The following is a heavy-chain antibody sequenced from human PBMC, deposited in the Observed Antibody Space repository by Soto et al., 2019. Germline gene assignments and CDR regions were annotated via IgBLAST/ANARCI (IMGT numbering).Heavy chain of an antibody. CDR1: GFTFSDYY. D-gene: IGHD4-17*01. J-gene: IGHJ4*02. Sequence: QGQLVESGGGLVKPGGSLRLSCAASGFTFSDYYMSWIRQVPGKGLEWLSYISSSGTTIYYADSVKGRFTISRDNGKNSLYLQMNSLRAEDTAVYYCARETRLRWTEYWCQGTLVTVSS. CDR3: ARETRLRWTEY. V-gene: IGHV3-11*01. CDR2: ISSSGTTI.